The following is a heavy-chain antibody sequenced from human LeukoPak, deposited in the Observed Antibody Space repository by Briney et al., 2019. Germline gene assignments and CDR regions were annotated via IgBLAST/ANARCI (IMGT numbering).Heavy chain of an antibody. J-gene: IGHJ5*02. CDR2: IYSGGST. D-gene: IGHD1-26*01. V-gene: IGHV3-53*01. CDR1: GFTVSSNY. Sequence: GGSLRLSCAASGFTVSSNYMSWVRQAPGKGLEWVSVIYSGGSTYYADSVKGRFTISRDNSKNTLYLQMNSLRAEDTAVYYCARDQDSGSYSPFDPWGQGTLVTVSS. CDR3: ARDQDSGSYSPFDP.